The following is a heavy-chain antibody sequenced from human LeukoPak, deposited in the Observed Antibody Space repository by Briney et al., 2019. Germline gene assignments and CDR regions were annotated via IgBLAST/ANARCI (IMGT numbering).Heavy chain of an antibody. CDR2: INSDGSST. J-gene: IGHJ4*02. D-gene: IGHD3-9*01. CDR3: ARDPILTGYYSYFDY. Sequence: GGSLRLSSAASGFTFSSYWMHWVRQAPGKGLVWVSRINSDGSSTSYADSVKGRFTISRDNAKNTLYLQMNSLRAEDTAVYYCARDPILTGYYSYFDYWGQGTLVTVSS. V-gene: IGHV3-74*01. CDR1: GFTFSSYW.